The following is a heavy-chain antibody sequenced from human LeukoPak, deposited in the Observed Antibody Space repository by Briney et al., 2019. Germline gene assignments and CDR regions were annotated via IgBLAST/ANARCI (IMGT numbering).Heavy chain of an antibody. CDR1: GFTFSTYW. V-gene: IGHV3-7*01. CDR2: INQDGSAK. J-gene: IGHJ6*03. Sequence: PGGSLRLSCVASGFTFSTYWMSWVRQAPGRGLEWVANINQDGSAKFYGDSVKGRFTISRDNAKKSLYLQMNSLSAEDTAVYYCAKSEFEGAYQYYYMDVWGKGTTVTVSS. D-gene: IGHD3-9*01. CDR3: AKSEFEGAYQYYYMDV.